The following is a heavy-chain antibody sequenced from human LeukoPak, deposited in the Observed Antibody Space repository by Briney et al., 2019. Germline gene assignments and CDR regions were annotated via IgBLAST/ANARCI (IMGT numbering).Heavy chain of an antibody. D-gene: IGHD2-2*01. V-gene: IGHV3-23*01. CDR1: GFTFSSYA. CDR3: AKDSESRAQPYYYYMDV. Sequence: TGGSLRLSCAASGFTFSSYAMSWVRQAPGKGLEWVSAISGSGGSTYYADSVKGRFTISRDNSKNTLYLQMNSLRAEDTAVYYCAKDSESRAQPYYYYMDVWGKGTTVTVSS. J-gene: IGHJ6*03. CDR2: ISGSGGST.